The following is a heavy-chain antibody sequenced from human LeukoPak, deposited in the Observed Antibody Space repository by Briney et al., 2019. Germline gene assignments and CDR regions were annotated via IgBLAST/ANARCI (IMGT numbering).Heavy chain of an antibody. Sequence: SETLSLTCTVSGGSISSYYWSWIRQPPGKGLEWIGYIYYSGSTYYNPSLKSRVTISVDTSKNQFSLKLSSVTAADTAVYYCARLVAATGNFDYWGQGTLVTVSS. V-gene: IGHV4-59*12. CDR3: ARLVAATGNFDY. D-gene: IGHD6-13*01. CDR2: IYYSGST. CDR1: GGSISSYY. J-gene: IGHJ4*02.